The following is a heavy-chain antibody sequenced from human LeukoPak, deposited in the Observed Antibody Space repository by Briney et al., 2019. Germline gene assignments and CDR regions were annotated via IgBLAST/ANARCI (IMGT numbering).Heavy chain of an antibody. CDR3: AKDRQSRGSLGFDY. V-gene: IGHV3-7*05. J-gene: IGHJ4*02. D-gene: IGHD3-22*01. CDR2: IKEDGSKK. CDR1: GFNFRSYW. Sequence: GGSLRLSCAASGFNFRSYWMKWVRQAPGKGLEWVANIKEDGSKKYYVDSVKGRFTISRDNAENSLYLQMNSLRAEDTAVYYCAKDRQSRGSLGFDYWGQGALVIVSS.